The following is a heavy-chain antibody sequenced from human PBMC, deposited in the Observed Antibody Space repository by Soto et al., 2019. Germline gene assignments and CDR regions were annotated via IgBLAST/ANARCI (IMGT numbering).Heavy chain of an antibody. CDR3: AREYCSGGSCINP. CDR2: ISSSSSYI. CDR1: GFTFSSYS. V-gene: IGHV3-21*01. Sequence: EVQLVESGGGLLKPGGSLRLSCAASGFTFSSYSMNWVRQAPGKGLEWVSSISSSSSYIYYADSVKGRFTISRDNAKNSLYLQMNSLRAEDTAVYYCAREYCSGGSCINPWGQGTLVTVSS. J-gene: IGHJ5*02. D-gene: IGHD2-15*01.